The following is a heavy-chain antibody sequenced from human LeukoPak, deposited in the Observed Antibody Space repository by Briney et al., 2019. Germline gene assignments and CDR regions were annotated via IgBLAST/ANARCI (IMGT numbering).Heavy chain of an antibody. D-gene: IGHD6-13*01. CDR1: GFTFSSYW. V-gene: IGHV3-74*01. CDR3: ARRIAAAGRSFDY. CDR2: INSDGSST. Sequence: GGSLRLSCAASGFTFSSYWMHWVRQAPGKGLVWVSRINSDGSSTSYADSVKGRFTISRDNAKNSLFLQMISLRADDTAVYYCARRIAAAGRSFDYWGQGTLVTVSS. J-gene: IGHJ4*02.